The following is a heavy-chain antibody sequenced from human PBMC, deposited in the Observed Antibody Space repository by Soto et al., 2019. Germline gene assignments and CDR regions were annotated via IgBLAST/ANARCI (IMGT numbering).Heavy chain of an antibody. D-gene: IGHD3-10*01. CDR3: ASSTYYYGSGSYSRIDY. J-gene: IGHJ4*02. CDR1: GFTFSSYA. V-gene: IGHV3-23*01. Sequence: EVQLLESGGGLVQPGGSLRLSCAASGFTFSSYAMSWVRQAPGKGLEWVSAISGSGGSTYYADSVKGRFTISRDNSKNTLYLQMNSLRAEDTAVYYCASSTYYYGSGSYSRIDYWGQGTLVTVSS. CDR2: ISGSGGST.